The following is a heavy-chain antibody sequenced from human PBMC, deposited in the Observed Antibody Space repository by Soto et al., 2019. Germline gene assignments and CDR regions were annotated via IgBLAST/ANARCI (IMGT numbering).Heavy chain of an antibody. V-gene: IGHV3-30-3*01. CDR1: GFTFSSYA. J-gene: IGHJ4*02. CDR2: ISYDGSNK. Sequence: QVQLVESGGGVVQPGRSLRLSCAASGFTFSSYAMHWVRQAPGKGLEWVAVISYDGSNKYYAYSVKGRFTIYRDNSKNTLYLQMNSLRAEDTAVYYCARDRRDHSSSWWGYFDYWGKGTLVTVSS. CDR3: ARDRRDHSSSWWGYFDY. D-gene: IGHD6-13*01.